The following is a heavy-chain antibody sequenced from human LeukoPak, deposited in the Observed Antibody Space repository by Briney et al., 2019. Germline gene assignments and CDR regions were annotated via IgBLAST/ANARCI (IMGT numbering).Heavy chain of an antibody. J-gene: IGHJ6*03. Sequence: ASVKVSCKASGYTFTSYDINWVRQATGQGLEWMGWMNPNSGNTGYAQKFQGRVTMTRNTSISTAYTELSSLRSEDTAVYYCARFDLQNYYMDVWGKGTTVTVSS. CDR3: ARFDLQNYYMDV. CDR2: MNPNSGNT. CDR1: GYTFTSYD. V-gene: IGHV1-8*01. D-gene: IGHD3-9*01.